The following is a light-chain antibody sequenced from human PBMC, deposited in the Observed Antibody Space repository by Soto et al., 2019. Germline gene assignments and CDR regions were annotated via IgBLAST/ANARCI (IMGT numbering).Light chain of an antibody. CDR3: QQFNSYLGIT. J-gene: IGKJ3*01. Sequence: AIQLTQSPSSLSASVGDRVTITCRASQGISSALAWYQQKPGKAPKLLIYDASSLESGVPSRFSGSGSGTGFTLTISSLQPEDFATYYCQQFNSYLGITFGPGTKVDIK. CDR2: DAS. CDR1: QGISSA. V-gene: IGKV1-13*02.